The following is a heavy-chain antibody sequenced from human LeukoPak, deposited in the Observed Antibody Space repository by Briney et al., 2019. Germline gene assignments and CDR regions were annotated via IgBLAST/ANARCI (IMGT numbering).Heavy chain of an antibody. V-gene: IGHV3-30*04. CDR2: ISSDGTNK. CDR3: ARDRSQEFDP. Sequence: GGSPRLSCAASGFTFSSYAMSWVRQAPGKGLEWVAVISSDGTNKDYADSVKGRFSISRDNSKNTLYLQMNRLRADDTAVYYCARDRSQEFDPWGQGTLVTVSS. D-gene: IGHD3-10*01. CDR1: GFTFSSYA. J-gene: IGHJ5*02.